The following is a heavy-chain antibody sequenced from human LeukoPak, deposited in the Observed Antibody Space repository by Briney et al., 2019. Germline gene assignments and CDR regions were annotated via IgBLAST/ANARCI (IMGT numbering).Heavy chain of an antibody. J-gene: IGHJ6*02. V-gene: IGHV3-23*01. CDR3: ARGTLQTYYYGMDV. CDR2: ISGSGGST. D-gene: IGHD4-11*01. CDR1: GFTFSSYA. Sequence: GGSLRLSCAASGFTFSSYAMSWVRQAPGKGLEWVSAISGSGGSTYYADSVKGRFTISRDNSKNTLYLQMNSLRAEDTAVYYCARGTLQTYYYGMDVWGQGTTVTVSS.